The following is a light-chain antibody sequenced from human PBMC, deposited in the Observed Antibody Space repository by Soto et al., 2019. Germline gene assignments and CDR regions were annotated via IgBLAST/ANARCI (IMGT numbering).Light chain of an antibody. CDR2: GAS. J-gene: IGKJ1*01. CDR3: QQFRNWPWT. V-gene: IGKV3-20*01. CDR1: HNVDSNY. Sequence: EIVLTQSPCTLSLSPGERSTLSCRASHNVDSNYLAWYQQKPGQAPRIIIFGASGRATGIPDRFSGSGSGTEFTLTISGLQSEDFAVYYCQQFRNWPWTFGQGTKVDI.